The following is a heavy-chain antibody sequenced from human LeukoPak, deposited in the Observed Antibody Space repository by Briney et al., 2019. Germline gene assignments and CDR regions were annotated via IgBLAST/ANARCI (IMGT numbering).Heavy chain of an antibody. CDR3: ARDGGYCSGGSCHRGAFDI. V-gene: IGHV1-18*01. D-gene: IGHD2-15*01. CDR2: ISAYNGNT. Sequence: ASVKVSCKASGYTFTSYGISWVRQAPGQGLEWMGWISAYNGNTNYAQKLQGRVTMTTDTSTSTAYMELRSLRSDDTAVYYCARDGGYCSGGSCHRGAFDIWGQGTMVTVSS. CDR1: GYTFTSYG. J-gene: IGHJ3*02.